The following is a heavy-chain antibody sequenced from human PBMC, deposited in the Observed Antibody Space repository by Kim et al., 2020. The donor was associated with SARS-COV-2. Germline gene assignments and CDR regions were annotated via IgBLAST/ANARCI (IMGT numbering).Heavy chain of an antibody. CDR1: GFTFSSYW. CDR2: INSDGGTT. Sequence: GGSLRLSCAASGFTFSSYWMHWVRQAPGKGLVWVSRINSDGGTTSYADAVKGRFTIPRDNAKSTLYLQMNSLRAEDTAVYYCASRRYTGTYYYFDYWGKGTLVSVSS. CDR3: ASRRYTGTYYYFDY. J-gene: IGHJ4*02. D-gene: IGHD1-26*01. V-gene: IGHV3-74*01.